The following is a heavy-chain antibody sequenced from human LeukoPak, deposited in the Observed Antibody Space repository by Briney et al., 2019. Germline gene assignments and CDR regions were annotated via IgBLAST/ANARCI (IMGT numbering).Heavy chain of an antibody. D-gene: IGHD2-21*01. V-gene: IGHV4-61*02. CDR2: IYTSGST. Sequence: SETLSLTCTVSGGSISSGSYYWSWIRQPAGKGLEWIGRIYTSGSTNYNPSFKSRVTISVDTSKNQFSLKLSSVTAADTAVYYCARGPSAMWLDYWGQGTLVTVSS. CDR1: GGSISSGSYY. J-gene: IGHJ4*02. CDR3: ARGPSAMWLDY.